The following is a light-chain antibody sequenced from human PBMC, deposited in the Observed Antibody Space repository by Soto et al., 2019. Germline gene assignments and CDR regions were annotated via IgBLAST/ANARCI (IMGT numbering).Light chain of an antibody. J-gene: IGKJ5*01. CDR1: QSISTW. CDR2: KAS. Sequence: DIQMTQSPSTVSASVGDRVTITCRASQSISTWLAWYQHKPGEAPKLLIYKASSLESGVPSRFSGSGSGTEFTLTISSLEPEDFAVYYCQQYGSSPWISFGQGTRLEIK. CDR3: QQYGSSPWIS. V-gene: IGKV1-5*03.